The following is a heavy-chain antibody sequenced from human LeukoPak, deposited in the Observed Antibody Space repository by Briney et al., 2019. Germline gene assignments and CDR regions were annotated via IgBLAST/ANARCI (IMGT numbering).Heavy chain of an antibody. CDR3: AKDLGGSATTV. Sequence: GGSLRLSCAASGFTFSNSGMHWVRQAPGKGLDWVAVIWYDGSNTKYADSVKGRFTISRDNTKNSLFLQMNSLRVEDTALYYCAKDLGGSATTVWGQGTLVTVSS. CDR2: IWYDGSNT. V-gene: IGHV3-33*03. D-gene: IGHD2-2*01. J-gene: IGHJ4*02. CDR1: GFTFSNSG.